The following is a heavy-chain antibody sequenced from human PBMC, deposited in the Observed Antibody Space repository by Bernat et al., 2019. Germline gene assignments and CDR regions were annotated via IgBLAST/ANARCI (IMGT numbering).Heavy chain of an antibody. D-gene: IGHD6-13*01. CDR3: AKDLIAAAGGDY. CDR2: ISYDGSNK. V-gene: IGHV3-30*18. CDR1: GFTFSSYG. J-gene: IGHJ4*02. Sequence: QVQLVESGGGVVQPGRSLRLSCAASGFTFSSYGMHWVRQAPGKGLEWVAVISYDGSNKYYADSVKGRFTISRDNSKNTLYLQMNSLRAEDTAVYYCAKDLIAAAGGDYWGQGTLVNVSS.